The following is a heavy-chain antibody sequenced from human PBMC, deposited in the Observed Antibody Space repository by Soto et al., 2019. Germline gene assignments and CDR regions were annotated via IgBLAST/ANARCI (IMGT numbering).Heavy chain of an antibody. CDR3: ARARWYDAFDV. J-gene: IGHJ3*01. Sequence: CKASGYTFSDYYIHWIRKPPGKGLEWIGSIFHGGNTYYNPSLKSRVTISVDMSKNQFSLKLNSVTAADTAVYYCARARWYDAFDVWGQGTVVTVSS. V-gene: IGHV4-38-2*02. CDR1: GYTFSDYY. CDR2: IFHGGNT. D-gene: IGHD2-15*01.